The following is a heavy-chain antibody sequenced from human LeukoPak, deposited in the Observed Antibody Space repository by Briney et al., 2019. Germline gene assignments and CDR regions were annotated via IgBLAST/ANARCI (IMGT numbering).Heavy chain of an antibody. CDR2: ISYDGSNK. Sequence: GGSLRLSCAASGFTFSSYGMHWLRQAPGKGLEWVAVISYDGSNKYYAGSVKGRFTISRDNSKNTLYLKMNSLRAEDTAVYYCAKDPSSSSCYVPFFYYFDYWGQGTLVTVSS. V-gene: IGHV3-30*18. CDR3: AKDPSSSSCYVPFFYYFDY. CDR1: GFTFSSYG. D-gene: IGHD2-2*01. J-gene: IGHJ4*02.